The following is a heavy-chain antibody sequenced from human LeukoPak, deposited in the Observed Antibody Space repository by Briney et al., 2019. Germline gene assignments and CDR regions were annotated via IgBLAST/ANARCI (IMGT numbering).Heavy chain of an antibody. CDR3: ARGSTVGATESLGFDY. CDR2: INPNSGDT. D-gene: IGHD1-26*01. CDR1: GYTFTGYY. Sequence: ASVTVSCKASGYTFTGYYIHWVRQAPGQGLEWMGWINPNSGDTHFAQKFQGRVTMTRDTSISTAYMELSRLRPDDTAMYYCARGSTVGATESLGFDYWGQGTPVTVSS. J-gene: IGHJ4*02. V-gene: IGHV1-2*02.